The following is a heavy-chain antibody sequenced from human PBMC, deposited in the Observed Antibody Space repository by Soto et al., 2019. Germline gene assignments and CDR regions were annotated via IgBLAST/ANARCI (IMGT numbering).Heavy chain of an antibody. J-gene: IGHJ4*02. CDR3: ARDRAVSARGSFDY. D-gene: IGHD3-16*01. CDR2: IYHSGST. CDR1: GGSVSSTNW. Sequence: QVQLQESGPGLVEPSGTLSLTCAVSGGSVSSTNWWSWVRQPPGKGLEWIGEIYHSGSTYYTPSLKRRVTIAVDKSKNQFSLRLSSVPDAVTAVYVFARDRAVSARGSFDYWGKGTLVTVSS. V-gene: IGHV4-4*02.